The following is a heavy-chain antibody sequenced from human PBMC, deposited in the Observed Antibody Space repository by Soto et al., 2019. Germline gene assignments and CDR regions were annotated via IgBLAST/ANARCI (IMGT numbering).Heavy chain of an antibody. J-gene: IGHJ4*02. Sequence: TSETLSLTCTVSGGSISSSSYYWGWIRQPPGKGLEWIGRIYYSGSTNYNPSLKSRVSISVVTSKNQFSLKLSSVTAADTAMYYCARDRAAMALFDYWGQGTLVTVSS. CDR1: GGSISSSSYY. D-gene: IGHD5-18*01. CDR3: ARDRAAMALFDY. V-gene: IGHV4-39*07. CDR2: IYYSGST.